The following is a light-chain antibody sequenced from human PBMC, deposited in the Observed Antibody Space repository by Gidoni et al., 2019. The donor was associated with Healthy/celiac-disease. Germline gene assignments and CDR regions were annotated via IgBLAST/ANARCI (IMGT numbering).Light chain of an antibody. CDR1: QSVSSY. V-gene: IGKV3-11*01. Sequence: EIVLTQSPATLSLSPGERATLSCMASQSVSSYLAWYQQKPGQAPRLLIYDASNRATGIPARFSGSGSGTDFTLTISSLEPEDFAVYYCQQRSNLPLTFGGGTKVEIK. J-gene: IGKJ4*01. CDR2: DAS. CDR3: QQRSNLPLT.